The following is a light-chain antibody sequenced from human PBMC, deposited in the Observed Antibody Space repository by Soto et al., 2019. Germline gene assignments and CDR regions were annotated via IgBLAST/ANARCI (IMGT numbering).Light chain of an antibody. J-gene: IGLJ1*01. CDR3: AAWDDSLSAYV. CDR2: SND. Sequence: HSVLTQAPSASGTPGQRVTISCSGSTSNIGGNFVSWYQQLQGTAPKLLVYSNDHRPSGVPDRLSGSKSGTSASLAISGLRSDDEADYYCAAWDDSLSAYVFGTGTKVTVL. CDR1: TSNIGGNF. V-gene: IGLV1-47*02.